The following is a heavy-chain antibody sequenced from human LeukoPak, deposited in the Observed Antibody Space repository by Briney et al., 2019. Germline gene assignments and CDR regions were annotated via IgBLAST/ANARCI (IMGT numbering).Heavy chain of an antibody. CDR3: ARVVGITGTIRGAFDI. Sequence: ASVKVSCKASGYTFTGYHMHWVRQAPGQGLEWMGWINPNSGGTNYAQKFQGRVTMTRDTSISTAYMELSRLRSDDTAVYYCARVVGITGTIRGAFDIWGQGTMVTVSS. V-gene: IGHV1-2*02. D-gene: IGHD1-20*01. J-gene: IGHJ3*02. CDR2: INPNSGGT. CDR1: GYTFTGYH.